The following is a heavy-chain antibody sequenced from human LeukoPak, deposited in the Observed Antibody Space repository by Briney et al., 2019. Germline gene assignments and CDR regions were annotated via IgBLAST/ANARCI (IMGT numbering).Heavy chain of an antibody. V-gene: IGHV3-48*03. CDR1: GFTFSSYE. D-gene: IGHD6-6*01. Sequence: GGSLRLSCAASGFTFSSYEMNWVRQAPGKGLEWVSYISSSGSTIYYADSVKGRFTISRDNAKNSLYLQMNSLRAEDTAVYYRARDRRAARLRWFDPWGQGTLVTVSS. CDR2: ISSSGSTI. CDR3: ARDRRAARLRWFDP. J-gene: IGHJ5*02.